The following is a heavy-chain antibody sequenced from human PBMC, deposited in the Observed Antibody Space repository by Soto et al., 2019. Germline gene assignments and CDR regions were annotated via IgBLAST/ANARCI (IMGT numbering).Heavy chain of an antibody. CDR3: ARGPSAAAGEYY. CDR2: ISSSSSYI. J-gene: IGHJ4*02. CDR1: GFTFSSYS. Sequence: GGSLRLSCAASGFTFSSYSMNWVRQAPGKGLEWVSSISSSSSYIYYADSVKGRFTISRDNAKNSLYLQMNSLRAEDTAVYYCARGPSAAAGEYYWGQGTLVTVSS. D-gene: IGHD6-13*01. V-gene: IGHV3-21*01.